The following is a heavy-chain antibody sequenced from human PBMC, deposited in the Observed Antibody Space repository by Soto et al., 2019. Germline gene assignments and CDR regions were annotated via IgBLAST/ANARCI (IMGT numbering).Heavy chain of an antibody. J-gene: IGHJ5*02. V-gene: IGHV1-8*01. Sequence: QVQLVQSGAEVKKPGASVKVSCKASGYTFTSYDINWVRQATGQGLEWMGWMNPNSGNTGYAQKFQGRVTMTRNTSISTAYMELSSLRSEDTAVYYCARGLLLTSYDFWSGYWFDPWGQGTLVTVSS. CDR3: ARGLLLTSYDFWSGYWFDP. CDR2: MNPNSGNT. D-gene: IGHD3-3*01. CDR1: GYTFTSYD.